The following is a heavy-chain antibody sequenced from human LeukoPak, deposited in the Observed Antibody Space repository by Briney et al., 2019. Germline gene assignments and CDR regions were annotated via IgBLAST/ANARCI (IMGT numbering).Heavy chain of an antibody. CDR3: ARARTRYSGSYGGAFDI. Sequence: GGSLRLSCEGSGFTFSNYWMSWVRQAPGKGLEWVANIQQHGSETYYVDSVKGRFTISRDNAKNSLYLQMNSLRAEDTAVYYCARARTRYSGSYGGAFDIWGQGTMVTVSS. CDR1: GFTFSNYW. J-gene: IGHJ3*02. CDR2: IQQHGSET. D-gene: IGHD1-26*01. V-gene: IGHV3-7*01.